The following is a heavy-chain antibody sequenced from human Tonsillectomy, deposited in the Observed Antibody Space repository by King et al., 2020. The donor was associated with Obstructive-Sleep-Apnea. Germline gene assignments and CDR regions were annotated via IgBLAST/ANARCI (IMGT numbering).Heavy chain of an antibody. V-gene: IGHV5-51*01. CDR3: AGGPGSSGSDY. CDR1: GYRFTRHW. CDR2: IYPGDSDT. Sequence: VQLVQSGAEVKKPGDSLKISCKGFGYRFTRHWINWVRQMPGKGLEWMGIIYPGDSDTRYSPSLQGQVTISADKSISTAYLQWSSLKASDSAMYYCAGGPGSSGSDYWGQGTLVTVSS. J-gene: IGHJ4*02. D-gene: IGHD3-22*01.